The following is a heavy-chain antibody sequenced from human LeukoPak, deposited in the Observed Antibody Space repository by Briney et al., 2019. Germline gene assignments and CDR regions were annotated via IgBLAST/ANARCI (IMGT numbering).Heavy chain of an antibody. J-gene: IGHJ4*02. CDR3: ARVKRLYIKSLDY. D-gene: IGHD3-10*01. CDR1: GFTVSNNH. Sequence: GGSLRLSCAASGFTVSNNHMSWVRQAPGKRLEWVSSISSSSCYIYYADSVKGRFTISRDNAKNSLYLQINSLRAEDTAVYYCARVKRLYIKSLDYWGQGTLVTVSS. CDR2: ISSSSCYI. V-gene: IGHV3-21*01.